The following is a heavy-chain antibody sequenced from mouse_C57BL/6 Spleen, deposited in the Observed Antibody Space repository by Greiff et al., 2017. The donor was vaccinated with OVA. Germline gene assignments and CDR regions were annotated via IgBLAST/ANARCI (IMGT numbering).Heavy chain of an antibody. CDR1: GYTFTDYY. J-gene: IGHJ2*01. CDR2: IYPGSGNT. Sequence: VQLQQSGAELVRPGASVKLSCKVSGYTFTDYYINWVKQSPGQGLVWIARIYPGSGNTYYNEKFKGKATLTAEKSTNTAYMQLSSLTSEDSAVYFCARHYGYDGTLDYWGQGTTLTVSS. CDR3: ARHYGYDGTLDY. V-gene: IGHV1-76*01. D-gene: IGHD2-2*01.